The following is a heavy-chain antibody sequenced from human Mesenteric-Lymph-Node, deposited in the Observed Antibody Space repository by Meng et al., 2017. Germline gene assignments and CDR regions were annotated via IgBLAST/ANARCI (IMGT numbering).Heavy chain of an antibody. J-gene: IGHJ4*02. D-gene: IGHD2-15*01. CDR3: ASLDIVVVGDNDY. Sequence: GESLKISCVASGFTFSSYALTWVRQAPGKGLVWVAAISASGGSTYYADAMEGRFTISRDNSKNTLYLQMNSLRAEDTAVYYCASLDIVVVGDNDYWGQGTLVTVSS. CDR1: GFTFSSYA. V-gene: IGHV3-23*01. CDR2: ISASGGST.